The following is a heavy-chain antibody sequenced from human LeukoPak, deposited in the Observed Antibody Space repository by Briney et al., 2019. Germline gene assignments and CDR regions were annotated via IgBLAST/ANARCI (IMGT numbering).Heavy chain of an antibody. V-gene: IGHV4-39*07. D-gene: IGHD6-13*01. Sequence: NLSLTCTVSGGSISSSSYYWGWIRQPPGKGLEWIGSIYYSGSTYYNPSLKSRVTISVDTSKNQFSLKLSSVTAADTAVYYCARVTGYSSSWPPNWFDPWGQGTLVTVSS. CDR3: ARVTGYSSSWPPNWFDP. CDR2: IYYSGST. J-gene: IGHJ5*02. CDR1: GGSISSSSYY.